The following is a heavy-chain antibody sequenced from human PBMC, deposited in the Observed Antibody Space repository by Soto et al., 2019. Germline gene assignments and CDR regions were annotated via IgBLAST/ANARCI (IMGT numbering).Heavy chain of an antibody. Sequence: GGSLRLSCVASEFNFNTNDMNWVRQAPGKGLEWVSFISISSRTIYDADSVKGRFTISRDNAKNSLYLQMNSLRAEDTAVYYCARDADILTGSDAFDIWGQGTMVTVSS. CDR2: ISISSRTI. D-gene: IGHD3-9*01. CDR3: ARDADILTGSDAFDI. CDR1: EFNFNTND. J-gene: IGHJ3*02. V-gene: IGHV3-48*04.